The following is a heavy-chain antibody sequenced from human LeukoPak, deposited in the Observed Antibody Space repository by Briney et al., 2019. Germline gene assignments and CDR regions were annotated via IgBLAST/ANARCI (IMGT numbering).Heavy chain of an antibody. CDR2: IYNSGRT. CDR1: GGSISSYY. V-gene: IGHV4-59*01. J-gene: IGHJ4*02. CDR3: ARDRRSPGDPPADY. Sequence: SETLSLTCTVSGGSISSYYWSWIRQPPGKGLEWIGYIYNSGRTNFNPSLKSRVTMSVDTSKNQFSLKLSSVTAADTAVYYCARDRRSPGDPPADYWGQGTLVTVSS.